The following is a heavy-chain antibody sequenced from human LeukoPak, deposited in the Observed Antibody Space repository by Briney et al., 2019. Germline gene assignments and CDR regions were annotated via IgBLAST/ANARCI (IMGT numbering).Heavy chain of an antibody. D-gene: IGHD6-19*01. V-gene: IGHV3-20*04. CDR1: GFTFDDYG. CDR2: INWNGGST. J-gene: IGHJ4*02. Sequence: GGSLRLSCAASGFTFDDYGMSWVRQAPGKGLEWVSGINWNGGSTGYADSVKGRFTISRDNAKNSLYLQMNSLRAEDTASYYCARLSSGWYPYYFDYWGQGTLVTVSS. CDR3: ARLSSGWYPYYFDY.